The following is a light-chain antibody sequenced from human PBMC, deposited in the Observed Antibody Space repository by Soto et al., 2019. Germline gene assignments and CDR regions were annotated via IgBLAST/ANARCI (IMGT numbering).Light chain of an antibody. CDR2: EGS. Sequence: QSALTQPASVSGSPGQSITISCTGSSSDVGSNSLVSWYRQHPGKAPKLMVYEGSKRPSGVSNRFSGSKSGNTASLTISGLQGEDEGEYYCSAYVGTTLEFGGGTQLTVL. CDR3: SAYVGTTLE. V-gene: IGLV2-23*01. J-gene: IGLJ3*02. CDR1: SSDVGSNSL.